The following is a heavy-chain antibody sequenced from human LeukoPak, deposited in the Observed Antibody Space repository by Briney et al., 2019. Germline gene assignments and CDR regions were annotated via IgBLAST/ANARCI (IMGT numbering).Heavy chain of an antibody. V-gene: IGHV3-74*01. CDR1: GFTFSSYW. D-gene: IGHD5-18*01. Sequence: PGGSLRLSCAASGFTFSSYWMHWVRQAPGKGLVWVSRINSDGSSTSYADSVKGRFTISRDNAKNTLYLQMNSLRAEDTAVYYCARGVQLWLPYFDYWGQGTLVTVSS. J-gene: IGHJ4*02. CDR2: INSDGSST. CDR3: ARGVQLWLPYFDY.